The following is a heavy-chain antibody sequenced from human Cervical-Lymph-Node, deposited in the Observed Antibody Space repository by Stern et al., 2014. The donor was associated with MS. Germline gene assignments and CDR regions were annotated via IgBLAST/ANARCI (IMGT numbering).Heavy chain of an antibody. V-gene: IGHV1-69*01. CDR1: GGTFSKFP. CDR2: IFPVFGTP. Sequence: QVQLVQYGAEVTKPGASVKVSCKASGGTFSKFPSSWVRQAPGQGNEWMGGIFPVFGTPTYAQEFRGMFTITADVSTSTVYMELSSLRSDDTAVYYCALSSETSDRWYSLGYDLWGQGTLVTVSS. D-gene: IGHD6-13*01. CDR3: ALSSETSDRWYSLGYDL. J-gene: IGHJ5*02.